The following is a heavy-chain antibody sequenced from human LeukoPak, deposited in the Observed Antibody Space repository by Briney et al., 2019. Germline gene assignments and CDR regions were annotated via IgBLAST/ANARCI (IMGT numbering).Heavy chain of an antibody. CDR2: IVGSGGST. CDR3: SKWGDYDVLTGYYDFDF. CDR1: GFTFSNYA. Sequence: PGGSLRLSCAASGFTFSNYAMSWVRQAPGKGLEWVSAIVGSGGSTYYADSVKGRFSISRDNSKNTLFLQMNSLRVEDTALYYCSKWGDYDVLTGYYDFDFWGQGTLVTVSS. J-gene: IGHJ4*02. D-gene: IGHD3-9*01. V-gene: IGHV3-23*01.